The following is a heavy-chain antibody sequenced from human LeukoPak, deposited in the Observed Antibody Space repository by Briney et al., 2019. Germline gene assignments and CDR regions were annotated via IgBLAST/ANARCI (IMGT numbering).Heavy chain of an antibody. CDR2: IYTSGST. CDR3: ARAGSSSWYGPWAYYYYYMDV. CDR1: GGSISSYY. Sequence: SETLSLTCTVSGGSISSYYWSRIRQPAGKGLEWIGRIYTSGSTNYNPSLKSRVTMSVDTSKNQFSLKLSSVTAADTAVYYCARAGSSSWYGPWAYYYYYMDVWGKGTTVTVSS. V-gene: IGHV4-4*07. J-gene: IGHJ6*03. D-gene: IGHD6-13*01.